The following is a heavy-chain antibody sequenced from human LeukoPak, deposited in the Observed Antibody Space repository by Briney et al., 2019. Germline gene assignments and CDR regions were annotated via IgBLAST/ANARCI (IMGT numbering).Heavy chain of an antibody. CDR1: GYTFTSYD. V-gene: IGHV1-8*03. CDR2: MNPNSGNT. Sequence: ASVKVSCKTSGYTFTSYDTNWVRQATGQGLEWMGWMNPNSGNTGYAQKFQGRVTITRNTSISTAYMELSSLRSEDTAVYYCARDTRGYSYGYRYWGQGTLVTVSS. J-gene: IGHJ4*02. D-gene: IGHD5-18*01. CDR3: ARDTRGYSYGYRY.